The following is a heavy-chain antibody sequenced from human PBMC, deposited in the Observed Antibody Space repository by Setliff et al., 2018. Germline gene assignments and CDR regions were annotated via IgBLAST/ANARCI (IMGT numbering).Heavy chain of an antibody. CDR1: GGSISSGSYY. CDR3: ARGPDLTAVGATYFYGMDV. D-gene: IGHD6-19*01. Sequence: SETLSLTCAVSGGSISSGSYYWSWIRQPAGKGLEWVGRLHTSGGADYNPSLKSRVTMSVDSPNNKFSLNLSSVSAADTAVYYCARGPDLTAVGATYFYGMDVWGQGATVTVSS. CDR2: LHTSGGA. V-gene: IGHV4-61*02. J-gene: IGHJ6*02.